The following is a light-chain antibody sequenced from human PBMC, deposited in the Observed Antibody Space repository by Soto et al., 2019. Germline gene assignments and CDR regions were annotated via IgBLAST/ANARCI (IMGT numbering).Light chain of an antibody. CDR2: LEGSGSY. Sequence: QPVLTQSSSASASLGSSVKLTCTLSSGHSSYIIAWHQQQPGKAPRYLMKLEGSGSYNKGSGVPDRFSGYSSGADRYLTISTLQFEDEADYYCETWDSNTRVFGGGTKRTVL. V-gene: IGLV4-60*02. J-gene: IGLJ3*02. CDR3: ETWDSNTRV. CDR1: SGHSSYI.